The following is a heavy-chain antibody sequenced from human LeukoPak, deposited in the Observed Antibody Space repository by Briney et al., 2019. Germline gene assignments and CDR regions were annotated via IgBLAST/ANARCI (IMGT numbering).Heavy chain of an antibody. D-gene: IGHD6-19*01. CDR3: AKGHSSGWYGTGY. Sequence: GGSLRLSCAASGFTFSSYAMTWVRQAPGKGLEWVSAISGSGRTTYYADSVKGRFTISRDNSKNTLYLQMNSLRAEDTAVYYCAKGHSSGWYGTGYWGQGTVVTVSS. CDR2: ISGSGRTT. CDR1: GFTFSSYA. J-gene: IGHJ4*02. V-gene: IGHV3-23*01.